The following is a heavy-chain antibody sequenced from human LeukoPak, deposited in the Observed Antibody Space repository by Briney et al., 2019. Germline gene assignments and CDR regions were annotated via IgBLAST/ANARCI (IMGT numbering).Heavy chain of an antibody. J-gene: IGHJ5*02. CDR1: GGSISSSRYY. Sequence: SETLSLTCTVPGGSISSSRYYWGWIRQPPGKGLEWIGPIYYSGSTYYNASIKSRVTLSVDTCMHQSSLKLSSVPAADTAVYYCARRDYYDSSGYYNWFDPWGQGTLVTVSS. V-gene: IGHV4-39*07. CDR2: IYYSGST. CDR3: ARRDYYDSSGYYNWFDP. D-gene: IGHD3-22*01.